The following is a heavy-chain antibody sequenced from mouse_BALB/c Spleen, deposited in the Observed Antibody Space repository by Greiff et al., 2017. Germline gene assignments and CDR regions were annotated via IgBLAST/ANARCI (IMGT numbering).Heavy chain of an antibody. Sequence: EVMLVESGGDLVKPGGSLKLSCAASGFTFSSYGMSWVRQTPDKRLEWVATISSGGSYTYYPDSVKGRFTISRDNAKNTLYLQMSSLKSEDTAMYYCARLGDSSGYLFAYWGQGTLVTVSA. CDR3: ARLGDSSGYLFAY. D-gene: IGHD3-2*01. CDR1: GFTFSSYG. J-gene: IGHJ3*01. V-gene: IGHV5-6*01. CDR2: ISSGGSYT.